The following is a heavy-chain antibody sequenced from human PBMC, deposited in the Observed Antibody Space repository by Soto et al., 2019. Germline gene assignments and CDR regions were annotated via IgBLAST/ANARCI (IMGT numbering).Heavy chain of an antibody. J-gene: IGHJ4*02. D-gene: IGHD6-13*01. CDR3: ARVHSSSYHYFDY. CDR2: INAGNGNT. CDR1: GYTFTSYA. V-gene: IGHV1-3*01. Sequence: ASVKVSCKASGYTFTSYAMHWVRQAPGQRLEWMGWINAGNGNTKYSQKFQVRFTISRDNSKNTLYLQMSSLRAEDTAVYYCARVHSSSYHYFDYWGQGTVVTVSS.